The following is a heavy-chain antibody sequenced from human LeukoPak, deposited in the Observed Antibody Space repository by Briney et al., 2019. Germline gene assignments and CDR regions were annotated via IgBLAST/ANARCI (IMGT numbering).Heavy chain of an antibody. Sequence: GESLKISCKGSGYSFTSYWIGWVRQMPGKGLEWMGIIYPGDSDTRCSPSFQGQVTISADKSISTAYLQWSSLKASDTAMYYCARQQGTGTAMAYFDYWGQGTLVTVSS. CDR3: ARQQGTGTAMAYFDY. V-gene: IGHV5-51*01. D-gene: IGHD5-18*01. J-gene: IGHJ4*02. CDR2: IYPGDSDT. CDR1: GYSFTSYW.